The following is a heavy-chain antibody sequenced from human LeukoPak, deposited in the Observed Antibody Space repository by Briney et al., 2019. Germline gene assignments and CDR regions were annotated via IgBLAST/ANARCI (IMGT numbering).Heavy chain of an antibody. J-gene: IGHJ4*02. CDR2: IIPIFGTA. Sequence: SVKVSCKASGGTFSSYAISWVRQAPGQGLEWMGGIIPIFGTANYARKFQGRVTITADESTSTAYMELSSLRSEDTAVYYCAREAAMVYYYDSSGQTEFDYWGQGTLVTVSS. D-gene: IGHD3-22*01. CDR1: GGTFSSYA. V-gene: IGHV1-69*13. CDR3: AREAAMVYYYDSSGQTEFDY.